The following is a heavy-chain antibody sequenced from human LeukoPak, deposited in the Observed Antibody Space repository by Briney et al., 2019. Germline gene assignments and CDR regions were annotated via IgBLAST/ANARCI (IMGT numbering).Heavy chain of an antibody. CDR1: GYTFTSYG. V-gene: IGHV1-18*04. CDR3: ARDLPVTLVRERFDY. CDR2: ISAYNGNT. Sequence: ASVKVSCKAPGYTFTSYGISWVRQAPGQGLEWMGWISAYNGNTNYAQKLQGRVTMTTDTSTSTAYMELRSLRSDDTAVYYCARDLPVTLVRERFDYWGQGTLVTVSS. J-gene: IGHJ4*02. D-gene: IGHD1-1*01.